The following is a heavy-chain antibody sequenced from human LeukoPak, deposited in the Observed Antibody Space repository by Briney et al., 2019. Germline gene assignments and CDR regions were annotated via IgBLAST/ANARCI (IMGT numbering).Heavy chain of an antibody. D-gene: IGHD2-2*01. Sequence: GASVKVSCKASGYTFTGYYMHWVRQAPGQGLEWMGWINPNSGDTNYAQKSQGRVTVTRDTSISTAYMELSRLRSDDTAVYYCASSFCSSTSCSDYFDYWGQGTLVTVSS. V-gene: IGHV1-2*02. CDR3: ASSFCSSTSCSDYFDY. J-gene: IGHJ4*02. CDR2: INPNSGDT. CDR1: GYTFTGYY.